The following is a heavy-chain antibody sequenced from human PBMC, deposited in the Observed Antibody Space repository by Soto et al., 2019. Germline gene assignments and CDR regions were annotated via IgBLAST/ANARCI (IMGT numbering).Heavy chain of an antibody. CDR1: GFSLSNARMG. D-gene: IGHD3-3*01. Sequence: QVTLKESGPVLVKPTETLTLICTVSGFSLSNARMGVSWIRQPPGKALEWLAHIFSNDEKSYSTSLKSRLTISKDTSKSQVVLTMTNMDPVDTATYYCARTYRYDFWSGYSFDYWGQGTLVTVSS. V-gene: IGHV2-26*01. CDR3: ARTYRYDFWSGYSFDY. CDR2: IFSNDEK. J-gene: IGHJ4*02.